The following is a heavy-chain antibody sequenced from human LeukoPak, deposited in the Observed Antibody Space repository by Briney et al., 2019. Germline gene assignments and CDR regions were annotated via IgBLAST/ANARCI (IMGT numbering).Heavy chain of an antibody. CDR1: GFTFSSYD. Sequence: GSLRLFCAASGFTFSSYDMHWVRQATGKGLEWVSAIGTAGDTYYPGSVKGRFTISRENAKNSLYLQMNSLRAGDTAVYYCARDNYYYGMDVWGQGTTVTVSS. CDR2: IGTAGDT. V-gene: IGHV3-13*01. J-gene: IGHJ6*02. CDR3: ARDNYYYGMDV.